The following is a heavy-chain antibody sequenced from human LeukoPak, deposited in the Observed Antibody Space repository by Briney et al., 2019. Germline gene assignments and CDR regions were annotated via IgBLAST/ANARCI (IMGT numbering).Heavy chain of an antibody. CDR1: GYSISSGYY. D-gene: IGHD3-22*01. V-gene: IGHV4-38-2*02. J-gene: IGHJ4*02. CDR2: IYYSGST. CDR3: ARRSGGYYSSLDY. Sequence: ASETLSLTCTVSGYSISSGYYWGWIRQPPGKGLEWIGSIYYSGSTYYNPSLKSRVTISVDTSNNQFSLKLSSVTAADTALYYCARRSGGYYSSLDYWGQGTLVTVSS.